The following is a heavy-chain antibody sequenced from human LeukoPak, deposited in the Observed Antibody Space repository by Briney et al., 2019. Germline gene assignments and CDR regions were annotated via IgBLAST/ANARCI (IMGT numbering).Heavy chain of an antibody. CDR1: GGSTSSYY. CDR3: ARVRDGSDAFDI. CDR2: IYYSGST. V-gene: IGHV4-59*01. Sequence: SETLSLTCTVSGGSTSSYYWSWIRQPPGKGLEWIGYIYYSGSTNYNPSLKSRVTISVDTSKNQFSLKLSSVTAADTAVYYCARVRDGSDAFDIWGQGTMVTVSS. J-gene: IGHJ3*02. D-gene: IGHD5-24*01.